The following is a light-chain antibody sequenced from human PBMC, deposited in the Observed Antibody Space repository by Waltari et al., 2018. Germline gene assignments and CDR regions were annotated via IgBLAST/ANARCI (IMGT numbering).Light chain of an antibody. Sequence: DIVVTQSPLSLPVTPGEPASISCRSSQSLLHRNGNNYLDRYLQKPGQSPQLLIDLGSNRASGVPDRFSGSGSGTDFRLRISRVEAEDVGVYYCMQALQTLWTFGPGTKVEIK. CDR2: LGS. V-gene: IGKV2-28*01. CDR1: QSLLHRNGNNY. J-gene: IGKJ1*01. CDR3: MQALQTLWT.